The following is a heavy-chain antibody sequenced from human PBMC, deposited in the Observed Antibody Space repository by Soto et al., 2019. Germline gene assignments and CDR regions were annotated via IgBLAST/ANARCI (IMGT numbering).Heavy chain of an antibody. CDR2: IIPMFTTP. D-gene: IGHD4-17*01. V-gene: IGHV1-69*12. CDR1: GGTFSNYG. Sequence: QVQLVQSGAEVKKPGSSVKVSCKVSGGTFSNYGISWVRQAPGQGLEWMGGIIPMFTTPNYAQNFEDRVTITADESTSTAYMRLSSLSSEDTAVYYCARGQEFGDYGSVDSWGQGTLVTVSS. J-gene: IGHJ4*02. CDR3: ARGQEFGDYGSVDS.